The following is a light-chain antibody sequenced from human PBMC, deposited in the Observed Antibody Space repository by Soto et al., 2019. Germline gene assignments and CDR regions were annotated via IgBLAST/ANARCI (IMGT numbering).Light chain of an antibody. J-gene: IGLJ1*01. CDR2: IGD. Sequence: QSVLTQPPSASSTPGQTVTISCSGSTSNIGTLYVYWYQHLPGAAPKLLIYIGDQRASGVSDRFSGSKSGTSASLAISGLRSDDEADYYCAAWNDNLNAYVFGSGTKLTVL. V-gene: IGLV1-47*02. CDR3: AAWNDNLNAYV. CDR1: TSNIGTLY.